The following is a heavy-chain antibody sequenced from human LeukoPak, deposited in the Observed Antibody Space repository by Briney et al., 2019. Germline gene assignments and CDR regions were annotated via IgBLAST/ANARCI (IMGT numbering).Heavy chain of an antibody. CDR2: IKQDGSAT. CDR1: GFTFSSHW. CDR3: ARDEH. V-gene: IGHV3-7*01. J-gene: IGHJ4*02. Sequence: GGSLRLSWAASGFTFSSHWMSWVRQAPGKGLGWVANIKQDGSATYYVDSVKGRFTISRDNAKNSLYLQMNSLRAEDTAVYYCARDEHWGQGTLVTVSS.